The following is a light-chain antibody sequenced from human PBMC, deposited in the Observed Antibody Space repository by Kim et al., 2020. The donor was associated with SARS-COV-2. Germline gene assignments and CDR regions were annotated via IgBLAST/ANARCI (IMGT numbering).Light chain of an antibody. V-gene: IGLV3-21*04. CDR2: YDS. J-gene: IGLJ3*02. Sequence: QGKTARITGGGNNMGSKSVHWYQQKPGQAPVLVIYYDSDRPSGIPERFSGSNSGNTATLTISRVEAGDEADYYCQVWDSSSDHPVFGGGTQLTVL. CDR1: NMGSKS. CDR3: QVWDSSSDHPV.